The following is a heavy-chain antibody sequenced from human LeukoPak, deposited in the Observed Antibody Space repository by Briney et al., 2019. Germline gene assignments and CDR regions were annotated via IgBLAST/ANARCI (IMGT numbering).Heavy chain of an antibody. D-gene: IGHD3-22*01. Sequence: GGSLRLSCAASGFIFSSYAMTWVRQAPGKGLEWVSAISGSGVSTYYADSVKGRFTISRDNSKNTLYLQMNSLRAEDTAVYYCAKSSRPVITTTSDWFDPWGQGTLVTVPS. CDR1: GFIFSSYA. CDR3: AKSSRPVITTTSDWFDP. J-gene: IGHJ5*02. CDR2: ISGSGVST. V-gene: IGHV3-23*01.